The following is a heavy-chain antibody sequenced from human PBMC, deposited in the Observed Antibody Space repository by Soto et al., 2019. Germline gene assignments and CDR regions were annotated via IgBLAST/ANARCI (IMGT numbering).Heavy chain of an antibody. D-gene: IGHD6-13*01. V-gene: IGHV4-34*01. J-gene: IGHJ6*02. CDR3: ARASSSWYYYYGMDV. CDR1: GGSFSGYY. Sequence: QVQLQQWGAGLLKPSETLSLTCAVYGGSFSGYYWSWIRQPPGKGLEWIGEINHSGSTNYNPSLQSRVTISVDTSKNQFSLKLSSVTAAHTAVYYCARASSSWYYYYGMDVWGQETTVTVSS. CDR2: INHSGST.